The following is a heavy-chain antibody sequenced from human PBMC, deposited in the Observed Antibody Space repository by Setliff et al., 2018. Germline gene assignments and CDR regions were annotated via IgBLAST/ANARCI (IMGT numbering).Heavy chain of an antibody. CDR1: GYTFTSYY. J-gene: IGHJ4*02. V-gene: IGHV1-46*01. D-gene: IGHD6-13*01. Sequence: GASVKVSCKASGYTFTSYYMHWVRQAPGQGLEWMGLINPTGGSTSYAQKFQGRVTMTRDTSTSTVFMELSSLISEDTAVYYCARAGSAAAGRKGVFEYWGQGSLVTVSS. CDR3: ARAGSAAAGRKGVFEY. CDR2: INPTGGST.